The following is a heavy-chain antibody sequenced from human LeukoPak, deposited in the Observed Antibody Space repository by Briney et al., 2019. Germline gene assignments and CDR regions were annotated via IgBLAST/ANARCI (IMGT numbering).Heavy chain of an antibody. J-gene: IGHJ6*02. D-gene: IGHD5-12*01. CDR3: AKDPRWLPYGMDV. V-gene: IGHV3-23*01. CDR1: GFTFSTYA. Sequence: PGGSLRLSCVASGFTFSTYAMTWVRQAPGKGLEWVSTNIGNAGSTYYADSVQARFIISRDNSKNTLFLQMTSLRAEDTAVYYCAKDPRWLPYGMDVWGQGTTVTVS. CDR2: NIGNAGST.